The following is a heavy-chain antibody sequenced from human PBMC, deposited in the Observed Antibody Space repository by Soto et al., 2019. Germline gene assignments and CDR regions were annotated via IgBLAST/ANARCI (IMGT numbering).Heavy chain of an antibody. V-gene: IGHV4-39*01. Sequence: SETLSLTCTVSGGSISSSSYYWGWIRQPPGKGLEWIGSIYYSGSTYYNPSLKSRVTISVDTSKNHFSLKLSSVTAADTAVYYCASRMRAPFGYWGQGTLVTVSS. CDR2: IYYSGST. J-gene: IGHJ4*02. CDR3: ASRMRAPFGY. CDR1: GGSISSSSYY.